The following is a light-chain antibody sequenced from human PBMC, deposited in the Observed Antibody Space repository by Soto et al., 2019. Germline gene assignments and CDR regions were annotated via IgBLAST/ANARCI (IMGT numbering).Light chain of an antibody. Sequence: EIVLTQSPGTLSLSPGERATLSCRASQSVSNNYLAWYQQKPGQAPRLLIYGASNRATGIPDRFSGSGSGTDFTLTSSRLDPEYFALYYCQQYGSSGTFGQGTKVEIK. CDR1: QSVSNNY. J-gene: IGKJ1*01. CDR2: GAS. V-gene: IGKV3-20*01. CDR3: QQYGSSGT.